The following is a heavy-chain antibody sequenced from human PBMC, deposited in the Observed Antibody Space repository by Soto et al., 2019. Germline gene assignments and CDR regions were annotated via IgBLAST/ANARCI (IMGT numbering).Heavy chain of an antibody. CDR2: IFANGHT. CDR3: VASLAASGLNWLDP. Sequence: SETLSLTCIVSGGSISEKYWNWVRQPPGKGLEWIGLIFANGHTDYNPSLKSRVTMSVDASKNQFSLRLTSMTAADTAVYYCVASLAASGLNWLDPWGRGTLVTVSS. D-gene: IGHD6-13*01. CDR1: GGSISEKY. J-gene: IGHJ5*02. V-gene: IGHV4-4*07.